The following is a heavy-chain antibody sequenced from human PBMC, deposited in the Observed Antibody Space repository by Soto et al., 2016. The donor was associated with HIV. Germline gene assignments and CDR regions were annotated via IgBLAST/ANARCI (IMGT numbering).Heavy chain of an antibody. D-gene: IGHD1-1*01. CDR3: ARDDNSVGTGFDY. J-gene: IGHJ4*02. CDR1: GFTFSSYD. Sequence: VQLVESGGGVVQPGRSLRLSCAASGFTFSSYDIHWVRQAPGKGLEWVAVISYDGSNKYYADSVKGRFTISRDNSKNTLYLQMNSLRADGTAVYYCARDDNSVGTGFDYVGQGPGHRLL. CDR2: ISYDGSNK. V-gene: IGHV3-30*04.